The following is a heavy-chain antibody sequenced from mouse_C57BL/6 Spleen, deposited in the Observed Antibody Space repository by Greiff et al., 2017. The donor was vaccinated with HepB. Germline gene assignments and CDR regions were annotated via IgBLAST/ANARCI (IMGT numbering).Heavy chain of an antibody. Sequence: VQLQESGPELVKPGASVKISCKASGYAFSSSWMNWVKQRPGKGLEWIGRIYPGDGDTNYNGKFKGKATLTADKSSSTAYMQLSSLTSEDSAVYFCARDHYYGSSLDYWGQGTTLTVSS. CDR1: GYAFSSSW. J-gene: IGHJ2*01. V-gene: IGHV1-82*01. CDR2: IYPGDGDT. CDR3: ARDHYYGSSLDY. D-gene: IGHD1-1*01.